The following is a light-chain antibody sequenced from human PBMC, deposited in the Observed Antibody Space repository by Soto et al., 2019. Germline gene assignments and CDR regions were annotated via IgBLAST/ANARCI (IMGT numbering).Light chain of an antibody. CDR3: QQYGSSPLT. J-gene: IGKJ4*01. Sequence: IVLTQSPGTLSLSPGERATLSCRASQSVSSNSLAWYQQKFGQTPRLLIFGASSRATGIPDRFSGSGSGTDFILTISRLEPEDFAVYFCQQYGSSPLTFGGGTKVEIK. CDR1: QSVSSNS. CDR2: GAS. V-gene: IGKV3-20*01.